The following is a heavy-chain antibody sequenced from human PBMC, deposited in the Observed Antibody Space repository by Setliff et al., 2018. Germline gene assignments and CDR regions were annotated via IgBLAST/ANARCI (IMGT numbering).Heavy chain of an antibody. D-gene: IGHD1-7*01. J-gene: IGHJ4*02. CDR2: IYSGDRNT. CDR3: AKPQVELRWGFES. V-gene: IGHV3-23*03. CDR1: GFTFSTYA. Sequence: GGSLRLSCAASGFTFSTYAMSWVRQAPGKGLEWVSTIYSGDRNTFYTDSVKGRFTIFRDGSKNTLFLHMTSLRAEDTAVYYCAKPQVELRWGFESWGQGTPVTISS.